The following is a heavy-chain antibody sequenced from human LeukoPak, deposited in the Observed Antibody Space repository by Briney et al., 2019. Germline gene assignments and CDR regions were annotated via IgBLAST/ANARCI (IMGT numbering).Heavy chain of an antibody. CDR1: GYTFTSYY. D-gene: IGHD3-22*01. CDR3: ARTIGYYYDSSGLGDY. Sequence: ASVKVSCKASGYTFTSYYMHWVRQAPGQGLEWMGIINPSGGSTSYAQKFQGRVTMTRDTSTSTVYMELSSLRSEDTAVYYCARTIGYYYDSSGLGDYWGQGTLVTVSS. CDR2: INPSGGST. V-gene: IGHV1-46*01. J-gene: IGHJ4*02.